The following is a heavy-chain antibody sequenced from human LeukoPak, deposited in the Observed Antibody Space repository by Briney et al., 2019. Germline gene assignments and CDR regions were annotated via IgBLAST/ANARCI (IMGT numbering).Heavy chain of an antibody. D-gene: IGHD3-3*01. CDR3: ARDLEQPTHYYYGMDV. J-gene: IGHJ6*02. CDR2: IWYDGSNK. CDR1: GFTFSSYG. Sequence: PGGSLRLSCAASGFTFSSYGMHWVRQAPGKGLEWVAVIWYDGSNKYYADSVKGRFTISRDNSKNTLYLQMNSLRAEDTAVYYCARDLEQPTHYYYGMDVWGQGTTVTVSS. V-gene: IGHV3-33*01.